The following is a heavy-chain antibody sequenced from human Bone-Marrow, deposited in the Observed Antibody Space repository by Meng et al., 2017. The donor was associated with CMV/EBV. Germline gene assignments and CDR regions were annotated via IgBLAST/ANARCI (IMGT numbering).Heavy chain of an antibody. J-gene: IGHJ4*02. Sequence: GESLKISCAASGFTFNNYPMTWVRQGPGKGLEWVSVIRGNGDDTYYADSVKGRFTISRDNSKNTLYLQMNSLRAEDTAVYYCARRKQPYYFDYWGQGTLFTVSS. CDR2: IRGNGDDT. V-gene: IGHV3-23*01. CDR1: GFTFNNYP. D-gene: IGHD6-13*01. CDR3: ARRKQPYYFDY.